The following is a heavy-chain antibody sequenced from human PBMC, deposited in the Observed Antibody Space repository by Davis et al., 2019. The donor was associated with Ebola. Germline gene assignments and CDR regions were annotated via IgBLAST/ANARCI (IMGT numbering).Heavy chain of an antibody. V-gene: IGHV3-49*04. CDR3: TREMGWLQPYYFDY. CDR2: IRSKAYGGTT. D-gene: IGHD5-24*01. CDR1: GFTFGDYA. J-gene: IGHJ4*02. Sequence: GESLKISCTASGFTFGDYAMSWVRQAPGKGLEWVGFIRSKAYGGTTEYAASVKGRFTISRDDSKSIAYLQMNSLKTEDTAVYYCTREMGWLQPYYFDYWGQGTLVTVSS.